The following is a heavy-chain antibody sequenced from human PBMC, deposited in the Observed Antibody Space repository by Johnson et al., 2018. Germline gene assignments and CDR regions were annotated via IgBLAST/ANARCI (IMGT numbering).Heavy chain of an antibody. CDR2: ISYDGSNK. D-gene: IGHD3-3*01. Sequence: QVQLLESGGGVVQXGRSLRLSCAASGFTFSAYGIHWVRQAPGKGLEWVAVISYDGSNKYYADSVKGRFTISRDNSKNTLYLQMNSLRAEDTAVYYCASEMGIIRANYYYYGMDVWGQGTTVTVSS. J-gene: IGHJ6*02. V-gene: IGHV3-30*03. CDR1: GFTFSAYG. CDR3: ASEMGIIRANYYYYGMDV.